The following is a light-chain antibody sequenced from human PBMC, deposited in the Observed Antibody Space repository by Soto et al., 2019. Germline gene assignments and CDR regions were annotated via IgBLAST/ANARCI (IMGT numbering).Light chain of an antibody. CDR1: QSVSSY. CDR3: QQRSNWPFT. J-gene: IGKJ3*01. V-gene: IGKV3-11*01. CDR2: DAS. Sequence: EIVLRQSPANLSLSPGERATLSCRASQSVSSYLAWYQQKPGQAPSLLIYDASNRATGIPARFSGSGSWTDFTLTISNLELEDFAVYYCQQRSNWPFTFVPGTKVDIK.